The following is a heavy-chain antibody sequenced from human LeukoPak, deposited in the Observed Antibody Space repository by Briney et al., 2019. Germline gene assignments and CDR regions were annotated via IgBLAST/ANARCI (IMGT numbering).Heavy chain of an antibody. J-gene: IGHJ6*03. CDR2: IYYSGST. D-gene: IGHD3-22*01. CDR1: GGSISSYY. CDR3: SGYSYHYYYYMDV. V-gene: IGHV4-59*01. Sequence: SETLSLTYTVSGGSISSYYWSWIRQPPGKGLEWIGYIYYSGSTNYNPSLKSRVTISVDTSKNQFSLKLSSVTAADTAVYYCSGYSYHYYYYMDVWGKGTTVTVSS.